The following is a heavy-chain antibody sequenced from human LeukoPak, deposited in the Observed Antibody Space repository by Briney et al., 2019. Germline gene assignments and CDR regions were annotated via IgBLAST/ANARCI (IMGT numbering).Heavy chain of an antibody. CDR3: AKRSDYGGNWNHFDY. V-gene: IGHV3-21*01. J-gene: IGHJ4*02. CDR1: GFTFGTYS. CDR2: IGSSSSYI. Sequence: PGGSLRLSCAASGFTFGTYSMNWVRQAPGKGLEWVSSIGSSSSYIYYIDSVRGRFTISRDNAKNSLYLQMNSLRAEDTAVYYCAKRSDYGGNWNHFDYWGQGTLVTVSS. D-gene: IGHD4-23*01.